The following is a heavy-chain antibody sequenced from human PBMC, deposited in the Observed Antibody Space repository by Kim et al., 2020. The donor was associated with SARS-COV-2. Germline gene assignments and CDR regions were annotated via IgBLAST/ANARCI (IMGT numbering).Heavy chain of an antibody. CDR3: ASGVGAAQYYFDY. V-gene: IGHV1-2*02. J-gene: IGHJ4*02. Sequence: AQKFQGRVTMTRDTSISTAYMELSRLRSDDTAVYYCASGVGAAQYYFDYWGQGTLVTVSS. D-gene: IGHD1-26*01.